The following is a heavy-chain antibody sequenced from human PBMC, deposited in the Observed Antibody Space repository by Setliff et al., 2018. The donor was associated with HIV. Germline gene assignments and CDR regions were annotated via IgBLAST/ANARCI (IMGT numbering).Heavy chain of an antibody. CDR2: INAGNGNT. CDR3: ARGHYRLFGELFSTPVALDY. D-gene: IGHD3-10*02. J-gene: IGHJ4*02. CDR1: GYTFTSYA. V-gene: IGHV1-3*01. Sequence: ASVKVSCKASGYTFTSYAMHWVRQAPGQRLEWMGWINAGNGNTKYSQKFQGRVTITRDTSASTAYMELSSLRSEDTAVYYCARGHYRLFGELFSTPVALDYWGQGTLVTVSS.